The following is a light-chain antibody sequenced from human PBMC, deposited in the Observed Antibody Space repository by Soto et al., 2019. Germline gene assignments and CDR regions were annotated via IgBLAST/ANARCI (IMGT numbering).Light chain of an antibody. J-gene: IGLJ1*01. V-gene: IGLV2-14*01. CDR2: EVN. Sequence: QSVLTQPASVSGSPGQSITISCTGNSSDVGRYNYVSWYQQHPGKAPKLVIYEVNNRPSGVSNRFSGSKSGNTASLTVSGLQPEDEADYYCSSYSPTSTRCVFGGGTKVTV. CDR3: SSYSPTSTRCV. CDR1: SSDVGRYNY.